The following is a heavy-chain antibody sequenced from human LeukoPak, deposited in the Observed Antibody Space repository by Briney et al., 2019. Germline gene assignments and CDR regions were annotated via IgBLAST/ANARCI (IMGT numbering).Heavy chain of an antibody. CDR3: ARGRAAGTRRAFDI. J-gene: IGHJ3*02. CDR2: MNPNSGNT. Sequence: ASVKVSCKASGYTFTSYDINWVRQATGQGLEWMGWMNPNSGNTSYAQKFQGRVTMTRNTSISTAYMELSSLRSEATAVYYCARGRAAGTRRAFDIWGQGTMVTVSP. D-gene: IGHD6-13*01. V-gene: IGHV1-8*01. CDR1: GYTFTSYD.